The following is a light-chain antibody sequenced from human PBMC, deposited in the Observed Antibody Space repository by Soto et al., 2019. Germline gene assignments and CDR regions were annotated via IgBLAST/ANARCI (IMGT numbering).Light chain of an antibody. V-gene: IGLV2-14*03. J-gene: IGLJ1*01. CDR2: DVS. Sequence: QSALTQPASVSGSPGQSITISCTGTSSDVGGYNYVSWYQHHPGKAPKLMIYDVSNRPSGVSNRFSGSKSGNTASLSISGLQPDDESDYYCSSYTISGTSVFGTGTNFTVL. CDR1: SSDVGGYNY. CDR3: SSYTISGTSV.